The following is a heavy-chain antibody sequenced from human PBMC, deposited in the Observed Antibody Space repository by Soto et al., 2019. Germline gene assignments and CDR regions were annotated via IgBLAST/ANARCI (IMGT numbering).Heavy chain of an antibody. CDR2: ISAYNGNT. V-gene: IGHV1-18*01. CDR1: GYTFTSYG. J-gene: IGHJ3*02. Sequence: ASVKVSCKASGYTFTSYGIGWVRQAPGQGLEWMGWISAYNGNTNYAQKLQGRVTMTTDTSTSTAYMELRSLRSDDTAVYYCAERGYSYGKEAFDIWGQGTMVTVSS. CDR3: AERGYSYGKEAFDI. D-gene: IGHD5-18*01.